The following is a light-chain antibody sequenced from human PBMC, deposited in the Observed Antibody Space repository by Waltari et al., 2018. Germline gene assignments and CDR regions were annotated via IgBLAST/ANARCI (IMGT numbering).Light chain of an antibody. CDR2: KAS. Sequence: DIQMTQSPSTLSASVGDRVTITCRASQTISSWLAWYQQKPGKAPRLLMYKASILETGVPSRFSGGEAGTEFTLTISSLQPDDFATYYCQQYKSYPYTFGQGTKLEI. CDR1: QTISSW. CDR3: QQYKSYPYT. V-gene: IGKV1-5*03. J-gene: IGKJ2*01.